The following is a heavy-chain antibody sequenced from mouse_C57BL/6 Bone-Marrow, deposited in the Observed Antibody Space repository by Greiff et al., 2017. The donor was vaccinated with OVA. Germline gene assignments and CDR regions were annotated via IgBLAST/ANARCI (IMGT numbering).Heavy chain of an antibody. Sequence: EVQGVESGPGLVKPSQTVFLTCTVTGISITTGNYRWSWIRQFPGNKLEWIGYIYYSGTITYNPSLTSRTTITRDTPKNQFFLEMNSLTAEDTATYYCARERAGPSYWYFDVWGTGTTVTVSS. CDR2: IYYSGTI. D-gene: IGHD3-3*01. J-gene: IGHJ1*03. CDR1: GISITTGNYR. CDR3: ARERAGPSYWYFDV. V-gene: IGHV3-5*01.